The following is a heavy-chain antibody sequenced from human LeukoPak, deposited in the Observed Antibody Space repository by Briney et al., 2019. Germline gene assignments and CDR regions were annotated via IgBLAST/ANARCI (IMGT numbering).Heavy chain of an antibody. D-gene: IGHD4-23*01. J-gene: IGHJ1*01. CDR3: AKQRGMYYGGNLAEYFQH. CDR1: GFTFSIYA. V-gene: IGHV3-23*01. Sequence: GGSLRLSCAASGFTFSIYAMTWVRQAPGKGLEWVSAISGSGGSTYYADSVEGRFTISRDNSKNTLCLQMSSLRAEDTAVYYCAKQRGMYYGGNLAEYFQHWGQGTLVTVSS. CDR2: ISGSGGST.